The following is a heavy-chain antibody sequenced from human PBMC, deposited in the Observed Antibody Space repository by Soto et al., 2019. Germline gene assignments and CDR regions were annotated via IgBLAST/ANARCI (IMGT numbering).Heavy chain of an antibody. CDR2: IYSGGST. Sequence: PGGSLRLSCAASGFTVSSNYMSWVRQAPGKGLEWVSVIYSGGSTYYADSVKGRFTISRHNSKNTLYLQMNSLRAEDTAVYYCARGREQLLYNWFDPWGQGTLVTVSS. J-gene: IGHJ5*02. CDR3: ARGREQLLYNWFDP. D-gene: IGHD2-2*01. V-gene: IGHV3-53*04. CDR1: GFTVSSNY.